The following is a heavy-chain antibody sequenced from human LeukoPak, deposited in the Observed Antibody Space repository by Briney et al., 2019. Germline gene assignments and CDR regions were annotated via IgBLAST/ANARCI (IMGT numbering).Heavy chain of an antibody. J-gene: IGHJ5*02. CDR2: IYTSGST. D-gene: IGHD6-19*01. CDR1: GGSISSGSYY. CDR3: ARVVVAGTCNWFDP. V-gene: IGHV4-61*02. Sequence: PSQTLSLTCTVSGGSISSGSYYWSWIRQPAGKGLEWIGRIYTSGSTNYNPSLKSRVTISADTSKNQFSLKLSSVTAADTAVYYCARVVVAGTCNWFDPWGQGTLVTVSS.